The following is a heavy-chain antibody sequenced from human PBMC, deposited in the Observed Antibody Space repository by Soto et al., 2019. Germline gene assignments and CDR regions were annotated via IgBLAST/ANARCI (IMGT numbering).Heavy chain of an antibody. V-gene: IGHV3-30-3*01. CDR3: AKVVVAATLYDYYGMDV. J-gene: IGHJ6*02. Sequence: QVQLVESGGGVVQPGRSLRLSCAASGFTFSSYAMHWVRQAPGKGLEWVAVISYDGSNKYYADSVKGRFTISRDNSKNTLYLQMNSLRAEDTAVYYCAKVVVAATLYDYYGMDVWGQGTTVTGSS. CDR2: ISYDGSNK. D-gene: IGHD2-15*01. CDR1: GFTFSSYA.